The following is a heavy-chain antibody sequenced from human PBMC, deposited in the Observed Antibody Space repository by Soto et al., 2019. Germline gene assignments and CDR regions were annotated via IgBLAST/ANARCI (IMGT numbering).Heavy chain of an antibody. D-gene: IGHD6-13*01. V-gene: IGHV4-31*03. J-gene: IGHJ6*03. Sequence: PSETLSLTCSVSGDSISSGGYYWSWIRQHPGKGLEWIGYIYYSGTTYYNPSLKSRVIISVDTSKNQFSLKLISVTAADTAVYYCARVSLGQLDPVYYYYYMDVWGKGTTVTVSS. CDR3: ARVSLGQLDPVYYYYYMDV. CDR1: GDSISSGGYY. CDR2: IYYSGTT.